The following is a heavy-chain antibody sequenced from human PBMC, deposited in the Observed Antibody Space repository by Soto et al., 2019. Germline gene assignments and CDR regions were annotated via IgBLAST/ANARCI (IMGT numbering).Heavy chain of an antibody. Sequence: ASVKVSCKASGYTFTGYYMHWVRQAPGQGLEWMGWINPNSGGTNYAQKFQGRVTMTRDTSISTAYMELSRLRSDDTAVYYCARAMVRGVITRSFDYWGQGTLVTVLL. CDR3: ARAMVRGVITRSFDY. V-gene: IGHV1-2*02. CDR1: GYTFTGYY. J-gene: IGHJ4*02. CDR2: INPNSGGT. D-gene: IGHD3-10*01.